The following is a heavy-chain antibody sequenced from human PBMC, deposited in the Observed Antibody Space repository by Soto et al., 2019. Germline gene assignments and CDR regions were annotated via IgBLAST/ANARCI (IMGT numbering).Heavy chain of an antibody. CDR1: GGTFSSHT. V-gene: IGHV1-69*01. Sequence: QVQLVQSGAEVKKPGSSVKVSCKASGGTFSSHTITWVRQAPGQGLEWMGGITPMFGTPNYAQKFRGRVTITADESSSTAYMELSSLRSEDTAMYFCARVKVDTAMADAFDIWGQGTMVTVSS. CDR3: ARVKVDTAMADAFDI. J-gene: IGHJ3*02. CDR2: ITPMFGTP. D-gene: IGHD5-18*01.